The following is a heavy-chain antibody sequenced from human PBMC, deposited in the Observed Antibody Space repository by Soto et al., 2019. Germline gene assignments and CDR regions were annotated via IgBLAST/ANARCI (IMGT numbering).Heavy chain of an antibody. CDR3: ARGVSSSWYDY. CDR2: IYHSGTT. CDR1: GDSLSSSRW. J-gene: IGHJ4*02. D-gene: IGHD3-22*01. V-gene: IGHV4-4*02. Sequence: QVQLQESGPGLAKPSGTLSLTCAVSGDSLSSSRWWNWVRQPPGKGLEWIGEIYHSGTTNYNPSLGSRVTILVDKSKNQFSLNLTSVTAADTAVYYCARGVSSSWYDYWGQGTLVTVSS.